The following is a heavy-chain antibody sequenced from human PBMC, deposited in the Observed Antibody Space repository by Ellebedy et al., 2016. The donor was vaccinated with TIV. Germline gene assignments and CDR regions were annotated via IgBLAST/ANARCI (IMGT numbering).Heavy chain of an antibody. Sequence: ASVKVSCXGSGYTFTTYGISWVRQAPGQGLEWMGWIRVYNGDSNYAQKLQGRVSLTTDTSTSTAYMELRSLGSDDTAVYYCAAAYCGGDCYGTYYYYYGMDVWGHGTTVTVSS. CDR2: IRVYNGDS. J-gene: IGHJ6*02. V-gene: IGHV1-18*01. D-gene: IGHD2-21*02. CDR1: GYTFTTYG. CDR3: AAAYCGGDCYGTYYYYYGMDV.